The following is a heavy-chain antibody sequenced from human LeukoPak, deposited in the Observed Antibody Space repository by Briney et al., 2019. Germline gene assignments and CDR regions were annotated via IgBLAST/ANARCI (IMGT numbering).Heavy chain of an antibody. J-gene: IGHJ6*03. Sequence: ASVKVSCKASGGTFSSYAISWVRQAPGQGLEWVGGIIRIFGTTNYAQTFKGRVTISADNSTNTLYMQMNSLRAEDTAVYYCARVFEAARLRREYMDIWGKGTTVTVSS. CDR2: IIRIFGTT. CDR1: GGTFSSYA. CDR3: ARVFEAARLRREYMDI. D-gene: IGHD6-6*01. V-gene: IGHV1-69*06.